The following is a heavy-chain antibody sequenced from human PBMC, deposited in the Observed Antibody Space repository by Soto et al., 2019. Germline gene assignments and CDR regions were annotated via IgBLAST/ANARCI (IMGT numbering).Heavy chain of an antibody. Sequence: QVQLVQSGAEVKKPGASVKVSCKASGYTFTSYYLHWVRQAPGQGLEWMGMINPGGGSTFYTPKFQGRVTMSRDTSTSTVYMEPSSLRSEDTAVYYCARVPGSGSYYYYFDYWGQGALVTVS. V-gene: IGHV1-46*03. CDR2: INPGGGST. J-gene: IGHJ4*02. D-gene: IGHD3-10*01. CDR3: ARVPGSGSYYYYFDY. CDR1: GYTFTSYY.